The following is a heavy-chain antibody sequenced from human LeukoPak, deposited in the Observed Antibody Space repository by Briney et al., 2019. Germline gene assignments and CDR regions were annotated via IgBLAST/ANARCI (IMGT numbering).Heavy chain of an antibody. CDR3: ARDSGSSWFDY. Sequence: ETLSLTCTVSGGPISSSYYWGWIRQPPGKGLEWIGYIYYSGSTNYNPSLKSRVTISVDTSKNQFSLKLSSVTAADTAVYYCARDSGSSWFDYWGQGTLVTVSS. CDR2: IYYSGST. V-gene: IGHV4-61*01. D-gene: IGHD6-13*01. CDR1: GGPISSSYY. J-gene: IGHJ4*02.